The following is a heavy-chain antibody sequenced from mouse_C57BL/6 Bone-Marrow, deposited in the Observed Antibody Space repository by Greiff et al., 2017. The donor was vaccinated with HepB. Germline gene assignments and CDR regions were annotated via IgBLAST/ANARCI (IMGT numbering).Heavy chain of an antibody. CDR1: GFTFSDYY. V-gene: IGHV5-12*01. CDR3: ARDYGRGYFDY. CDR2: ISNGGGST. Sequence: EVKLMESGGGLVQPGGSLKLSCAASGFTFSDYYMYWVRQTPEKRLEWVAYISNGGGSTYYPDTVKGRFTISRDNAKNTLYLQMSRLKSEDTAMYYCARDYGRGYFDYWGQGTTLTVSS. D-gene: IGHD1-1*01. J-gene: IGHJ2*01.